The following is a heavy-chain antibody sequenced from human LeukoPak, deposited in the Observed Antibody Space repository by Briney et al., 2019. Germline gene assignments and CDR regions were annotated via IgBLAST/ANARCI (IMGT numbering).Heavy chain of an antibody. Sequence: SQTLSLTCAVSGGSISSGGYSWSWIRQPADKGLEWIGRIYTSGSTNYNPSLKSRVTISLDTSKNQFSLKLSSVTAADTAVYYCARERAYYDILPRWFDPWGQGTLVTVSS. D-gene: IGHD3-9*01. CDR2: IYTSGST. J-gene: IGHJ5*02. CDR3: ARERAYYDILPRWFDP. V-gene: IGHV4-61*02. CDR1: GGSISSGGYS.